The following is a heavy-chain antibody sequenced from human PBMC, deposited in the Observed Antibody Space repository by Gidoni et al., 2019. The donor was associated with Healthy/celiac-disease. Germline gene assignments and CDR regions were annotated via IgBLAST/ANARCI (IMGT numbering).Heavy chain of an antibody. D-gene: IGHD5-18*01. Sequence: QVQLVESGGGVVQPGRSLGLSLSACGFSCTSYGMHWVRQAPGKGLEWVAVISYDGSNKYYADSVKGRFTISRDNSKNTLYLQMNSLRAEDTAVYYCAKDFGSTAMVPLAFVFDYWGQGTLVTVSS. V-gene: IGHV3-30*18. J-gene: IGHJ4*02. CDR3: AKDFGSTAMVPLAFVFDY. CDR1: GFSCTSYG. CDR2: ISYDGSNK.